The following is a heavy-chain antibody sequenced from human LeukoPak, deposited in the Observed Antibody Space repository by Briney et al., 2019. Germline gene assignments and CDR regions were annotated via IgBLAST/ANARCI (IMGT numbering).Heavy chain of an antibody. CDR3: AKDGYYGSGPPDY. J-gene: IGHJ4*02. D-gene: IGHD3-10*01. CDR2: ISGSGGST. CDR1: GFTFSSYS. Sequence: GGSLRLSCAASGFTFSSYSMSWIRQAPGKGLEWVSAISGSGGSTYYADSVKGRFTLSRDNSKNTLYLQMNSMRAEDTAVYYCAKDGYYGSGPPDYWGQGTLVTVSS. V-gene: IGHV3-23*01.